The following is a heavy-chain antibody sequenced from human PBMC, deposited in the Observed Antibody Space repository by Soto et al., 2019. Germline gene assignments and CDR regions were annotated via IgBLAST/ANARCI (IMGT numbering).Heavy chain of an antibody. J-gene: IGHJ3*02. V-gene: IGHV4-31*03. Sequence: QVQLQESGPGLVKPSQTLSLTCTVSGDSINNGDCYWSWLRQLPGKGLEWIGYIYYSGTKYYNPSLKSRVSMSVDTSKNQLSLKLTSVTAADTAVYYCAREKEDDSGDYNAFDIWGQGTVVTVSS. D-gene: IGHD4-17*01. CDR3: AREKEDDSGDYNAFDI. CDR2: IYYSGTK. CDR1: GDSINNGDCY.